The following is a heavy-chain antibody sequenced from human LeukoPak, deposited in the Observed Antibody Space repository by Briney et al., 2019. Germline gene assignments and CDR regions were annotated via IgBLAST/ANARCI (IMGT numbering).Heavy chain of an antibody. D-gene: IGHD5-24*01. J-gene: IGHJ4*02. CDR3: ARERDGYNSLRYFDY. CDR1: GYTFTGYY. Sequence: ASVKVSCKASGYTFTGYYMHWVRQAPGQGLEWMGWINPNSGGTNYAQKFQGRVTMTRDTSISTAYMELSRLRSDDTAVYYCARERDGYNSLRYFDYWGQGTLVTVSS. CDR2: INPNSGGT. V-gene: IGHV1-2*02.